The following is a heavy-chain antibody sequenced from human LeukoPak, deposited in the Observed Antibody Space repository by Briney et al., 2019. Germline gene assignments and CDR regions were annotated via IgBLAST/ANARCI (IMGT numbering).Heavy chain of an antibody. V-gene: IGHV4-39*01. CDR3: GRGRGLARYNWFDP. D-gene: IGHD3-10*01. CDR2: IYYSGST. CDR1: GGSISSSSYY. J-gene: IGHJ5*02. Sequence: PSETLSLTCTVSGGSISSSSYYWGWIRQPPGKGLEWIGSIYYSGSTYYNPSLKSRVTISVDTSKNQFSLKLSSVTAADTAVYYCGRGRGLARYNWFDPWGQGTLVTVSS.